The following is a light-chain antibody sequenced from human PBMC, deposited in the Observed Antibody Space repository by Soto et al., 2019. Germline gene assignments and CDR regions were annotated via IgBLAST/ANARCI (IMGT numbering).Light chain of an antibody. V-gene: IGKV3-20*01. J-gene: IGKJ5*01. Sequence: EIVLTQSPGTLSLSPGERGTLSCRASQSVSSNYLAWYQQKPGQSPRLLIYRTSTRPAAIPDMFGSSGSGTAFLLTISRLEPEDFAVYYCQQYGSSPITFGQGTRLEIK. CDR3: QQYGSSPIT. CDR2: RTS. CDR1: QSVSSNY.